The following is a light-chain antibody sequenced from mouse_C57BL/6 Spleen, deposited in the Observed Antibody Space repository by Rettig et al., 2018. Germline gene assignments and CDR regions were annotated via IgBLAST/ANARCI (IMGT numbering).Light chain of an antibody. CDR2: GTN. CDR1: TWAVTTSNY. V-gene: IGLV1*01. J-gene: IGLJ3*01. CDR3: ALWYSNHFI. Sequence: QAVVTQESALTTSPGETVTLTCRSSTWAVTTSNYGNGVQEKPDHLFTGLIGGTNNRAPGVPARFSGSLIGDKAALAITVAQTEYEAIYFCALWYSNHFIFGSGTKVTVL.